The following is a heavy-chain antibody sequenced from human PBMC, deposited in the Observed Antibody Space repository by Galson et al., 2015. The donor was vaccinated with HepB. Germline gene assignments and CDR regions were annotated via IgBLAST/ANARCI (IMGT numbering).Heavy chain of an antibody. J-gene: IGHJ5*02. CDR2: LHAGNGTT. D-gene: IGHD1-1*01. CDR3: AREIGNPGLLDL. CDR1: GYTLDNYA. V-gene: IGHV1-3*01. Sequence: SVKFSCKASGYTLDNYAVNWVRQAPGQSLEWVGWLHAGNGTTHYSQNVQDRVTFSRDTSANTVYMELSSLTSEDTAVYYCAREIGNPGLLDLWGQGTLVTVSS.